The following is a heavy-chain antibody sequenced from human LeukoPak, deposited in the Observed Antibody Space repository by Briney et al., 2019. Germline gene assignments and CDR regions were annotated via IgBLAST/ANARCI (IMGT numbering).Heavy chain of an antibody. CDR1: GGTFRKYA. CDR3: ARDGRGHWDTRIWYLGNWFDP. J-gene: IGHJ5*02. Sequence: ASVKVSCKASGGTFRKYAISWVRQAPGQGLEWMGGIIPIFGTANYAQKFQGRVTITADESTSTAYMELSSLRSEDAAVYYCARDGRGHWDTRIWYLGNWFDPWGQGTLVTVSS. V-gene: IGHV1-69*13. CDR2: IIPIFGTA. D-gene: IGHD6-13*01.